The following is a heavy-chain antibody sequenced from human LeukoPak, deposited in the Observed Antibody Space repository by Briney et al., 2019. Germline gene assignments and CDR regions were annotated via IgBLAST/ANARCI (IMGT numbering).Heavy chain of an antibody. D-gene: IGHD6-13*01. J-gene: IGHJ4*02. V-gene: IGHV4-59*01. CDR3: ARVDQQLAHDY. CDR2: IYYSGST. CDR1: GGSISSYY. Sequence: PSETLSLTCTVSGGSISSYYWSWIQQPPGKGLEWIGYIYYSGSTNYNPSLKSRVTISVDTSKNQFSLKLSSVTAADTAVYYCARVDQQLAHDYWGQGTPVTVSS.